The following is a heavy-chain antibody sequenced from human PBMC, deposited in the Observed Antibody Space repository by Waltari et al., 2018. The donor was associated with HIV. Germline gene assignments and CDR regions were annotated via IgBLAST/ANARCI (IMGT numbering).Heavy chain of an antibody. V-gene: IGHV3-64D*06. Sequence: LVESGGPLVQPGGSLRLTCLPSAFPFGSYAIPWVRQTPGKRLEYVSAISGNGHSTYHAGSLKGRFTITRDKSKTTVWLQMRSLRAEDTAVYYCAKGNYDVLAGYYGPSFEYWGQGTLVTVSS. D-gene: IGHD3-9*01. CDR2: ISGNGHST. CDR3: AKGNYDVLAGYYGPSFEY. CDR1: AFPFGSYA. J-gene: IGHJ4*02.